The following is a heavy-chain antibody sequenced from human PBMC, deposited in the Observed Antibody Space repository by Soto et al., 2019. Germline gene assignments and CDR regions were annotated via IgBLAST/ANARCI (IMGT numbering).Heavy chain of an antibody. Sequence: PGGSLRLSCAASGFTFSSYAMSWVRQAPGKGLEWVSAISGSGGSTYYADSMKGRFTISRDNSKNTLYLQMNSLRAEDTAVYYCAKLGRRDEGMDVWGQGTTVTVSS. CDR2: ISGSGGST. CDR3: AKLGRRDEGMDV. CDR1: GFTFSSYA. V-gene: IGHV3-23*01. J-gene: IGHJ6*02. D-gene: IGHD2-15*01.